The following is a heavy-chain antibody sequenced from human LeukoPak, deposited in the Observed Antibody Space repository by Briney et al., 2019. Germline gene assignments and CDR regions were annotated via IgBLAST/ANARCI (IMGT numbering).Heavy chain of an antibody. J-gene: IGHJ5*02. V-gene: IGHV4-4*07. CDR1: GCSISSYY. Sequence: SETLSLTCTVSGCSISSYYWSWIRQPAGKGLEGIGRIYTSGSTNYNPSLKSRVTMSVDTSKNQFSLKLSSVTAADTAVYYCARVACSGGSCYSGWFDPWGQGTLVTVSS. D-gene: IGHD2-15*01. CDR2: IYTSGST. CDR3: ARVACSGGSCYSGWFDP.